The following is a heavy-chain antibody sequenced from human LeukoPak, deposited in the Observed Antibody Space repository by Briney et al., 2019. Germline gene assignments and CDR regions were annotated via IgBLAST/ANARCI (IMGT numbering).Heavy chain of an antibody. J-gene: IGHJ5*02. D-gene: IGHD3-16*01. CDR3: AYTNNLYH. V-gene: IGHV3-11*06. Sequence: GGSLRLSCAASGFTISDYYMSWIRQAPGKGLEWVSYISSSSSYTNYADSVKGRFTISREDGKNSLSLQMNNVRAEDTAVYYCAYTNNLYHWGQGTLVVVSS. CDR2: ISSSSSYT. CDR1: GFTISDYY.